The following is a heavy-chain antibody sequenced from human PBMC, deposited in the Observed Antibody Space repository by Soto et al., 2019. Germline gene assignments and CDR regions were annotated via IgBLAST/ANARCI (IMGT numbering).Heavy chain of an antibody. D-gene: IGHD3-3*01. CDR2: ISYDGSSK. J-gene: IGHJ4*02. V-gene: IGHV3-30-3*01. Sequence: PGGSLRLSCAASGFTFSTYDMHWVRQAPGKGLEWVAAISYDGSSKYYAESVKGRFTVSRDNSKNTLSLQMSSLRAEDTAVYFCARGTPPDIIPRLLLDYFDYWGQGTPVTVS. CDR3: ARGTPPDIIPRLLLDYFDY. CDR1: GFTFSTYD.